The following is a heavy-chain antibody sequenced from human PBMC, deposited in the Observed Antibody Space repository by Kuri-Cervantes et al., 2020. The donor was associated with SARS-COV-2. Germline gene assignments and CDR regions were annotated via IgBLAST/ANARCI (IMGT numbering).Heavy chain of an antibody. V-gene: IGHV5-51*01. J-gene: IGHJ6*02. CDR2: IYLSDSDT. Sequence: KVSCKGSGYSFTSYWIGWVRQMPGKGLEWMGIIYLSDSDTRYSPSFQGQVTISADKSISTAYLQWSSLKASDTAMYYCARGMVRGIIQYYYYAMDVWGQGTTVTVSS. CDR1: GYSFTSYW. CDR3: ARGMVRGIIQYYYYAMDV. D-gene: IGHD3-10*01.